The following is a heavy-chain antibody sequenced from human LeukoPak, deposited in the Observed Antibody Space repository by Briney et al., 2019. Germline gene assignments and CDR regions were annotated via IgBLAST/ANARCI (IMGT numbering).Heavy chain of an antibody. Sequence: PSETLSLTCSVSGGSISSGGYYWSWIRQHPGKGLEWIGYSHYSGSTYYNPSLKSRVTISVDTSKNQFSLKLSSVTAADTAVYYCASPLGYCSSTSCSLGAFNFWGLGTMVTVSS. V-gene: IGHV4-31*03. D-gene: IGHD2-2*01. CDR2: SHYSGST. J-gene: IGHJ3*01. CDR3: ASPLGYCSSTSCSLGAFNF. CDR1: GGSISSGGYY.